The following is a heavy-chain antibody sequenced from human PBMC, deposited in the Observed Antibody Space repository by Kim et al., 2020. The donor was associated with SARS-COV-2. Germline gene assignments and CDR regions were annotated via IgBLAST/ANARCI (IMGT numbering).Heavy chain of an antibody. CDR1: GGSFSGYY. CDR2: INHSGST. V-gene: IGHV4-34*01. J-gene: IGHJ2*01. Sequence: SETLSLTCAVYGGSFSGYYWSWIRQPPGKGLEWIGEINHSGSTNYNPSLKSRVTISVDTSKNQFSLKLSSVTAADTAVYYCARGLSSSWLRGWYFDLWGRGTLVTVSS. CDR3: ARGLSSSWLRGWYFDL. D-gene: IGHD6-13*01.